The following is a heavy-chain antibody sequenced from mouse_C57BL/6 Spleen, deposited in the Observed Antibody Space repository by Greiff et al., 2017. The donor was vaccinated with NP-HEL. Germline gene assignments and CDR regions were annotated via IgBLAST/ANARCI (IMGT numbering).Heavy chain of an antibody. V-gene: IGHV1-5*01. Sequence: EVQLQQSGTVLARPGASVKMSCKTSGYTFTSYWMHWVKQRPGQGLEWIGAIYPGNSDTSYNQKFKGKAKLTAVTAASTAYMELSSLTNEDSAVYYCTRELGTRGYFDVWGTGTTVTVSS. D-gene: IGHD4-1*01. J-gene: IGHJ1*03. CDR3: TRELGTRGYFDV. CDR2: IYPGNSDT. CDR1: GYTFTSYW.